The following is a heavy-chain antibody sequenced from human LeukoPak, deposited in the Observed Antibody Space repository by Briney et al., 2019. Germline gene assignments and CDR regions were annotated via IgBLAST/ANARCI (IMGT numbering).Heavy chain of an antibody. CDR3: AKDIYSGSYHYYGMVV. J-gene: IGHJ6*02. CDR2: ISWNSGSI. V-gene: IGHV3-9*01. CDR1: GFTFDDYA. D-gene: IGHD1-26*01. Sequence: GGSLRLSCAASGFTFDDYAMHWVRQGPGRGLEWVSGISWNSGSIGYANSVKGRFTISRDNAKNSLYLQMNSLRAEDTALYYCAKDIYSGSYHYYGMVVWGQGTTVTVSS.